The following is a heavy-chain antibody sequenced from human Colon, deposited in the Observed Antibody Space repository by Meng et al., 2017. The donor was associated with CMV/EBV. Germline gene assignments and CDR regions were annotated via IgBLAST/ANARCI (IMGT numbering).Heavy chain of an antibody. CDR2: VHTGGNS. D-gene: IGHD3-9*01. J-gene: IGHJ4*02. V-gene: IGHV3-53*01. Sequence: GESLKISCKTSGFSVSDKYMSWVRQAPGKGLEWVSVVHTGGNSYYADSVKGRFTISRDTSKNMIYLQMDSLRAEDTAVYYCARDLRLTGAFDYWGQGTLVTVSS. CDR3: ARDLRLTGAFDY. CDR1: GFSVSDKY.